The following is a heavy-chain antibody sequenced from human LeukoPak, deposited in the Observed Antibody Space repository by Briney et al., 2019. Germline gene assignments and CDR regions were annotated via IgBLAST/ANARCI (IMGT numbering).Heavy chain of an antibody. V-gene: IGHV3-23*01. CDR2: ISGSGGST. Sequence: QSGGSLRLSCAASGFTFSSYAMSWVRQAPGKGLEWVSAISGSGGSTYYADSVKGRFTISRDNSKNTLYLQMNSLRAEDTAVYYCAKVWDGSGSYRDYWGQGTLVTVSS. CDR1: GFTFSSYA. D-gene: IGHD3-10*01. J-gene: IGHJ4*02. CDR3: AKVWDGSGSYRDY.